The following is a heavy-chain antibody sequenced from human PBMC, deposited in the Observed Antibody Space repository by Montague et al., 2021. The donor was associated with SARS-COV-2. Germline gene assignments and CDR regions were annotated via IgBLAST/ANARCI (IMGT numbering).Heavy chain of an antibody. V-gene: IGHV4-31*11. J-gene: IGHJ4*02. CDR2: IYYSVST. CDR3: ARDKEMIF. D-gene: IGHD2-15*01. Sequence: TLSLTCAVSGGSISSGGYYWNWLRQHPEKGLEWIGYIYYSVSTNCNPSLRSRVTISEDTAKNPFSLKLTSVTAADTAVYYCARDKEMIFWGQGILVTVSS. CDR1: GGSISSGGYY.